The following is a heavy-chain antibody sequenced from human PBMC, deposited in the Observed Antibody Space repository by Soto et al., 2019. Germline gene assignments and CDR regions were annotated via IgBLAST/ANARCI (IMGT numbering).Heavy chain of an antibody. CDR2: SKNKANSYTT. Sequence: QLVESGGGLAQPGGSLRLSCAASGFIFSDHYMDWVRQAPGKGLEWVGRSKNKANSYTTEYAASVKGRSTIDRNDSKNPLYLQMNSLKPEDPAVCYCTRISLVGATGGRYFDYWGQGTLLTVSS. CDR1: GFIFSDHY. D-gene: IGHD1-26*01. V-gene: IGHV3-72*01. J-gene: IGHJ4*02. CDR3: TRISLVGATGGRYFDY.